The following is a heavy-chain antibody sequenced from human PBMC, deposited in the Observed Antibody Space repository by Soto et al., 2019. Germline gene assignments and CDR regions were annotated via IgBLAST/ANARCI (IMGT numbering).Heavy chain of an antibody. CDR3: RRDWDYPVL. CDR2: VRSKADGGTT. Sequence: GGSLRLSCAASGFTFANAWMSWVRQAPGKGLEWVGCVRSKADGGTTDYAAPVKGRFTNTRDDSENTLYLQMNSLKIDDTAVYYCRRDWDYPVLWGQGTLVTVSS. D-gene: IGHD1-7*01. V-gene: IGHV3-15*01. J-gene: IGHJ4*02. CDR1: GFTFANAW.